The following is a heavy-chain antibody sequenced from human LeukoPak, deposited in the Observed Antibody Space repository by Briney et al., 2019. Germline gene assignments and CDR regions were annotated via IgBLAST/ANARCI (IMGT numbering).Heavy chain of an antibody. CDR3: ARLAAVASLGF. J-gene: IGHJ4*02. D-gene: IGHD6-19*01. CDR1: GASISSYY. Sequence: PSETLSLTCTVSGASISSYYWNWIRQPPGKGLEWIGYIYNSGSTNYNPSLKSRVTISVDTSKNQFSLKLSSVTAADTAVYYCARLAAVASLGFWGQGTLVTVSS. V-gene: IGHV4-59*08. CDR2: IYNSGST.